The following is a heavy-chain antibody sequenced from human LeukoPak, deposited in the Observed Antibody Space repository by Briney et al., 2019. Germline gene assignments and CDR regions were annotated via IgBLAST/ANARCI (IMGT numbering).Heavy chain of an antibody. J-gene: IGHJ4*02. CDR1: GYTLTELS. Sequence: ASVEVSCKVSGYTLTELSMHWVRQAPGKGCEWRGGFHPEDGETIYAQKFQGRVTMTEDTSTDTAYMDLSSLRSEDTAVYYCATDSNYYGSGSVSAFDYWGQGTLVTVSS. CDR3: ATDSNYYGSGSVSAFDY. D-gene: IGHD3-10*01. V-gene: IGHV1-24*01. CDR2: FHPEDGET.